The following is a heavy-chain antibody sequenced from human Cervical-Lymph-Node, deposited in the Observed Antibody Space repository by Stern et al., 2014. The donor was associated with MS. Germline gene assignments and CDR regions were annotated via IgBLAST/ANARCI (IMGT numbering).Heavy chain of an antibody. D-gene: IGHD2/OR15-2a*01. CDR1: GGTFSNHV. J-gene: IGHJ4*02. Sequence: VQLVESGAEVKKPGSSVKVSCKASGGTFSNHVISWVRQAPGQGLEWMGRTIPNFGKAIYAQKFQGRVTITADKSTRAAYMELSSLRSEDTAVYYCARAAYSTSSYNYWGQGTLVTVSA. V-gene: IGHV1-69*06. CDR3: ARAAYSTSSYNY. CDR2: TIPNFGKA.